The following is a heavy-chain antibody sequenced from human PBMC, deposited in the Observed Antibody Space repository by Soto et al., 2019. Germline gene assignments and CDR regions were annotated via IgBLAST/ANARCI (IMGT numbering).Heavy chain of an antibody. J-gene: IGHJ1*01. CDR3: FRGCSGAWWFEH. V-gene: IGHV3-48*04. CDR1: GFSLSGYR. CDR2: IKGVDGSIK. D-gene: IGHD2-8*02. Sequence: EVQLVESGGGLVQPGGSLRLACVASGFSLSGYRMQWVRQAPGKGPEWLADIKGVDGSIKFYAESVRGRFTVSRNNARNSVFLQMNSLRAEDSALYYCFRGCSGAWWFEHWGQGTLVTVSS.